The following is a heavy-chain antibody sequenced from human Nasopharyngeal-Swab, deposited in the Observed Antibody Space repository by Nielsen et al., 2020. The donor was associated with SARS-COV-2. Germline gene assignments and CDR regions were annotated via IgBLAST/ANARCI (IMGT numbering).Heavy chain of an antibody. CDR2: IIPSFSRG. CDR1: GGSFSTYA. J-gene: IGHJ4*02. V-gene: IGHV1-69*13. CDR3: ARNVHGGSWVFDY. Sequence: SVKVTCKASGGSFSTYAFSWVRQAPGQGLEWMGGIIPSFSRGNYAQKFQDRVTITADEATSTAYMELSSLRSEDTAVYYCARNVHGGSWVFDYWGQGTLVTVPS. D-gene: IGHD3-10*01.